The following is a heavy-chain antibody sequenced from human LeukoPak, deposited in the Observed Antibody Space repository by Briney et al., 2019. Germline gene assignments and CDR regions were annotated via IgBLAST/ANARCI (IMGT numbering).Heavy chain of an antibody. CDR1: GGSISSGGYY. D-gene: IGHD3-10*01. CDR2: IYYSGST. Sequence: SQTLSLTCTVSGGSISSGGYYWSWIRQHPGKGLEGIGYIYYSGSTYYNPSLKSRVTISVDTSKNQFSLKLSSVTAADTAVYYCARAAYYYGSGFDPWGQGTLVTVSS. V-gene: IGHV4-31*03. J-gene: IGHJ5*02. CDR3: ARAAYYYGSGFDP.